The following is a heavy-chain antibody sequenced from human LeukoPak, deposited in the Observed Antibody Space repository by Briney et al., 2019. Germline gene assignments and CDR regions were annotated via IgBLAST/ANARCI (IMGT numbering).Heavy chain of an antibody. CDR3: ARGKPQYSSSWYGNFPDY. D-gene: IGHD6-13*01. CDR2: MNPNSGNT. Sequence: ASVKVSCKASGYTFTNYAINWVRQATGQGLEWMGWMNPNSGNTGYAQKFQGRVTITRNTSISTAYMELSSLRSEDTAVYYCARGKPQYSSSWYGNFPDYWGQGTLVTVSS. V-gene: IGHV1-8*01. J-gene: IGHJ4*02. CDR1: GYTFTNYA.